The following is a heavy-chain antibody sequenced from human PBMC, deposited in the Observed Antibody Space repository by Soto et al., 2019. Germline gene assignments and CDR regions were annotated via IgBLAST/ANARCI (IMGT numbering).Heavy chain of an antibody. Sequence: GGSLRLSCAASGFTFSSYGMHWVRQAPGKGLEWVAVIWYDGSNKYYADSVKGRFTISRDNSKNTLYLQMNSLRAEDTAVYYCARGSLWFGEPNWFDPWGQGTLVTVSS. J-gene: IGHJ5*02. V-gene: IGHV3-33*01. D-gene: IGHD3-10*01. CDR1: GFTFSSYG. CDR2: IWYDGSNK. CDR3: ARGSLWFGEPNWFDP.